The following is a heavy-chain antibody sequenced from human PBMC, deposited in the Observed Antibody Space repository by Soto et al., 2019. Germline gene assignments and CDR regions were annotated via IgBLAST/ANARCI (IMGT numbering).Heavy chain of an antibody. J-gene: IGHJ6*02. V-gene: IGHV3-23*01. D-gene: IGHD3-3*01. Sequence: HPGGSLRLSCAASGFTFSSYAMSWVRQAPGKGLEWVSAISGSGGSTYYADSVKGRFTISRDNTKNTLYLQMNSLRAEDTAVYYCAKDWGFTISPYYGMDVWGQGTTVTVSS. CDR1: GFTFSSYA. CDR2: ISGSGGST. CDR3: AKDWGFTISPYYGMDV.